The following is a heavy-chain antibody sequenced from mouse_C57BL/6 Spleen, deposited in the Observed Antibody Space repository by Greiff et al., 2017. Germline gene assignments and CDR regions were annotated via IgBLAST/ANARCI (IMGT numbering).Heavy chain of an antibody. CDR3: ARGDNSYWYFDF. V-gene: IGHV5-2*01. Sequence: EVQLVESGGGLVQPGESLKLSCESNEFEFPSHDMSWVRKTPEKRLELVAAINSDGGSPYYPDTMWKRFIISSDNTKNTLCLHMSCLRSEDTALYYCARGDNSYWYFDFWGTWTTVTVSA. CDR2: INSDGGSP. CDR1: EFEFPSHD. J-gene: IGHJ1*03.